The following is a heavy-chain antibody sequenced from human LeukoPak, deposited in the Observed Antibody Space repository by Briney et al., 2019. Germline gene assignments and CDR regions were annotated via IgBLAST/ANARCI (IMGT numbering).Heavy chain of an antibody. V-gene: IGHV4-59*01. D-gene: IGHD3-10*01. J-gene: IGHJ3*02. Sequence: SETLSLTCTVSGGSISSYYWSWIRQPPGKGLEWIGYIYYSGSTNYNPSLKSRVTISVDTSKNQFSLKLSSVTAADTAVYYSARVAAHPAMVRGVPYAFDIWGQGTMVTVSS. CDR2: IYYSGST. CDR3: ARVAAHPAMVRGVPYAFDI. CDR1: GGSISSYY.